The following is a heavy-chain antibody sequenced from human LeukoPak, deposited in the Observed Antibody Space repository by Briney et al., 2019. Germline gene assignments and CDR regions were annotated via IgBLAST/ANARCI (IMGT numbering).Heavy chain of an antibody. J-gene: IGHJ4*02. CDR1: GFTFNNYG. V-gene: IGHV3-30*02. D-gene: IGHD6-13*01. CDR2: IRYDGSNK. Sequence: GGSLRLSCAASGFTFNNYGMHWVRQAQGKGLDWVAFIRYDGSNKHYADSVKGRFTISRDNAKNSLYLQMNSLRAEDTAVYYCARVGSSWYEDYWGQGTLVTVSS. CDR3: ARVGSSWYEDY.